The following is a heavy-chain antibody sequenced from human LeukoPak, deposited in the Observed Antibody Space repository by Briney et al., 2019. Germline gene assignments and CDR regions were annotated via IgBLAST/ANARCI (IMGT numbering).Heavy chain of an antibody. CDR2: ISGSSSNI. V-gene: IGHV3-11*06. CDR1: GFTFSDYY. J-gene: IGHJ3*02. Sequence: GGSLRLSCAASGFTFSDYYMSWIRQAPGKGLEWVSYISGSSSNIQYADSVKGRFTVSRDNAKNSMYLQMNSLRDEDTAVYYCARDAGSSWYWGALDIWGQGTVVTVSS. D-gene: IGHD6-13*01. CDR3: ARDAGSSWYWGALDI.